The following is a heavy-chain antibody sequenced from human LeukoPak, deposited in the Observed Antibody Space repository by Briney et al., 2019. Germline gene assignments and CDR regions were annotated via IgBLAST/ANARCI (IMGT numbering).Heavy chain of an antibody. CDR1: GFNVSSNS. J-gene: IGHJ4*02. Sequence: PGGSLRLSCVASGFNVSSNSLNWVRQAPGKGLEWVSSISSSSSYIYYADSVKGRFTISRDNAKNSLYLQMNSLRAEDTAVYYCARGWIGDFWSGYGDYWGQGTLVTVSS. CDR3: ARGWIGDFWSGYGDY. V-gene: IGHV3-21*01. CDR2: ISSSSSYI. D-gene: IGHD3-3*01.